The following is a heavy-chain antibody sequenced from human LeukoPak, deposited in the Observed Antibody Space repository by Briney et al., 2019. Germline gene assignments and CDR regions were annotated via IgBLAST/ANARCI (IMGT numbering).Heavy chain of an antibody. D-gene: IGHD1-26*01. CDR2: IYTSGST. CDR3: ASGDIVGATLDY. J-gene: IGHJ4*02. CDR1: GASISSGGYS. Sequence: SETLSLTCVVSGASISSGGYSWSWIRQPAGKGLEWIGRIYTSGSTNYNPSLKSRVTMSVDTSKNQFSLKLSSVTAADTAVYYCASGDIVGATLDYWGQGTLVTVSS. V-gene: IGHV4-61*02.